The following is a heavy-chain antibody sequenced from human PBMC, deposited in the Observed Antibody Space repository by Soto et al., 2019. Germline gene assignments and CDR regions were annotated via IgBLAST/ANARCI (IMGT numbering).Heavy chain of an antibody. CDR1: GFTFSNYA. CDR3: ARRDSSGSYYFDN. V-gene: IGHV3-23*01. D-gene: IGHD3-22*01. CDR2: IIESGGRT. J-gene: IGHJ4*02. Sequence: GGSLRLSCVASGFTFSNYAMSWVRQAPGKGLEWVSSIIESGGRTHYADSVKGRFTVSRDNSKNTLYLQVNSLRAEDTAIYYCARRDSSGSYYFDNWGQGTLVTVSS.